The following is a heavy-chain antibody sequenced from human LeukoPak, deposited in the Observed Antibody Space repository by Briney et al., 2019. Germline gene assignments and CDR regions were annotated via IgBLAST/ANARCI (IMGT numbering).Heavy chain of an antibody. D-gene: IGHD4-17*01. CDR3: ARLRAWGAFDI. J-gene: IGHJ3*02. V-gene: IGHV3-66*02. CDR2: IYSGGST. CDR1: GFTVSSNY. Sequence: GGSLRLSCAASGFTVSSNYMSWVRQAPGRGLEWVAVIYSGGSTYYADSVKDRFTISRDNTKNTLYLQMASLRAEDTAVYYCARLRAWGAFDIWGQGTMVTVSS.